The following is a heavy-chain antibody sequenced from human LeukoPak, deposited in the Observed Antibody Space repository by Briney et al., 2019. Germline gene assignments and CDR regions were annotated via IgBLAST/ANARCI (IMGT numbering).Heavy chain of an antibody. CDR3: ARRSIAMAGTTFNI. V-gene: IGHV4-39*01. Sequence: KPSETLSLTCTVSGGSISSGSYFWGRIRQSPGKGLEWIGSSYSGGSTYYQNPSLKSRVTISVDTSKNQFLLNVSSVTAADTAVYYCARRSIAMAGTTFNIWGQGTMVAVSS. J-gene: IGHJ3*02. CDR1: GGSISSGSYF. CDR2: SYSGGST. D-gene: IGHD6-19*01.